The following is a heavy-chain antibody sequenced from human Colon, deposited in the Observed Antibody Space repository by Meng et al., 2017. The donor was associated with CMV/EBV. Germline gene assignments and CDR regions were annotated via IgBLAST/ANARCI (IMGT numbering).Heavy chain of an antibody. V-gene: IGHV3-7*01. J-gene: IGHJ4*02. Sequence: GGSLRLSCAASDFPFNHYWMSWVRQAPGRGLEWVANIKQDGSERYYVDSVKGRFTISRDNANNSLYLEMNNLRVEDTAVYYCARDFPGSIVGATNYFDYWGQGTLVTVSS. D-gene: IGHD1-26*01. CDR3: ARDFPGSIVGATNYFDY. CDR2: IKQDGSER. CDR1: DFPFNHYW.